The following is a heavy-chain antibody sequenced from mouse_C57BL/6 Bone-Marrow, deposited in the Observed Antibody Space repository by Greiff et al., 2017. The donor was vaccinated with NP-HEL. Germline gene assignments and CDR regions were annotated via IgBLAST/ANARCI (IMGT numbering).Heavy chain of an antibody. CDR1: GFSLTSYA. V-gene: IGHV2-9-1*01. CDR3: ASDYYGSPYAMDY. D-gene: IGHD1-1*01. CDR2: IWTGGGT. J-gene: IGHJ4*01. Sequence: VQLQQSGPGLVAPSQSLSITCTVSGFSLTSYAISWVRQPPGKGLEWLGVIWTGGGTNYNSALKYRLSISKDNSKSQVFLKMNRLQTDDTARYYCASDYYGSPYAMDYWGQGTSVTVSS.